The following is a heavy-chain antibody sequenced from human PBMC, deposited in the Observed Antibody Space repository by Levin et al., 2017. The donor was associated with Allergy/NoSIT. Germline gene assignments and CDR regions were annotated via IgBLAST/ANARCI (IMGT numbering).Heavy chain of an antibody. Sequence: GGSLRLSCAASGFTFSSYGMHWVRQAPGKGLEWVAVISYDGSNKYYADSVKGRFTISRDNSKNTLYLQMNSLRAEDTAVYYCAKGKWPYGGNSGLDYWGQGTLVTVSS. D-gene: IGHD4-23*01. V-gene: IGHV3-30*18. CDR2: ISYDGSNK. J-gene: IGHJ4*02. CDR3: AKGKWPYGGNSGLDY. CDR1: GFTFSSYG.